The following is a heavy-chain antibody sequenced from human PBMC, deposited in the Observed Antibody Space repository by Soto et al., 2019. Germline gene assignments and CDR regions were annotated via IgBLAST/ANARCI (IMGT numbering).Heavy chain of an antibody. V-gene: IGHV1-69*13. CDR1: GGTFSSYA. J-gene: IGHJ3*02. CDR3: ARSRRAQEFVVVVAATPFPKNLDDAFDI. D-gene: IGHD2-15*01. CDR2: IIPIFGTA. Sequence: ASVKVSCKASGGTFSSYAISWVRQAPGQGLEWMGGIIPIFGTANYAQKFQGRVTITADESTSTAYMELSSLRSEDTAVYYCARSRRAQEFVVVVAATPFPKNLDDAFDIWGQGTMVTVSS.